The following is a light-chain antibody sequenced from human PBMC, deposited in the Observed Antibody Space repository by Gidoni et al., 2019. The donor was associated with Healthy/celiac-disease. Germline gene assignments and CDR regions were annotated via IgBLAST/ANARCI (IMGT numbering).Light chain of an antibody. CDR1: QGISSA. Sequence: AIQLTQSPSSLSASVGDRVSITCRASQGISSALAWYQQKPGKAPKLLIYDASSLESGVPSRFSGSGSGTDFTLTISSLQPEDFATYYCQQLMFTCGPGTKVDIK. J-gene: IGKJ3*01. CDR3: QQLMFT. V-gene: IGKV1-13*02. CDR2: DAS.